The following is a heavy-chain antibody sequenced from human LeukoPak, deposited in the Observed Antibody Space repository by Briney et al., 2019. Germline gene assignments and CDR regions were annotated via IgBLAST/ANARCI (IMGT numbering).Heavy chain of an antibody. D-gene: IGHD2-2*01. CDR3: AKDSTPYCSSTSCYQADFDY. Sequence: PGGSLRLSCAASGFTFTTYAMHWVRQAPGKGLEWVAVISYDGSNKYYADSVKGRFTISRDNSKNTLYLQMNSLRAEDTAVYYCAKDSTPYCSSTSCYQADFDYWGQGTLVTVSS. V-gene: IGHV3-30*04. J-gene: IGHJ4*02. CDR1: GFTFTTYA. CDR2: ISYDGSNK.